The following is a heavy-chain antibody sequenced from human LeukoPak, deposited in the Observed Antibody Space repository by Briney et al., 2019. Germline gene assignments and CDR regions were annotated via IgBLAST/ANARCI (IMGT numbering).Heavy chain of an antibody. CDR1: GYTFTNYY. CDR2: ISPYNGNR. CDR3: ARGGGYCSSASCYTGIIRAWFDP. J-gene: IGHJ5*02. Sequence: ASVKLSCKASGYTFTNYYISWVRQAPGQGLEWMGWISPYNGNRNYAQKLQGRVIMTTDTSTSTAYMELRSLRSDDTAVYYFARGGGYCSSASCYTGIIRAWFDPWGQGTLVTVSS. V-gene: IGHV1-18*01. D-gene: IGHD2-2*02.